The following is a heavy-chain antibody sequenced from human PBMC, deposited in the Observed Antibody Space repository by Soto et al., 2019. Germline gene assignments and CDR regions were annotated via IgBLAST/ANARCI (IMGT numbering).Heavy chain of an antibody. J-gene: IGHJ4*02. CDR3: ASERSGYSYDN. D-gene: IGHD3-9*01. V-gene: IGHV3-74*01. CDR2: SNSDGSST. CDR1: GVAFSSYW. Sequence: GGSLRLSCAASGVAFSSYWMHWVRQAPGKVLMWVTRSNSDGSSTTYADSVKGRFTISRDNAKNTLYLQMNSLRAEDTAVYYCASERSGYSYDNWGQGTLVTVSS.